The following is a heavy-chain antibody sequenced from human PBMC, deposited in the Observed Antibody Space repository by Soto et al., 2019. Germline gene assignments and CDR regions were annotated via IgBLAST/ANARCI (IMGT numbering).Heavy chain of an antibody. D-gene: IGHD1-26*01. J-gene: IGHJ3*02. Sequence: GGSLRLSCAASGFTFDDYGMSWVRQAPGKGLEWVSGINWNGGSTGYADSVKGRFTISRDNAKNSLYLQMNRLRAEDTALYRCARGVGATAFDIWGQGTMVTVSS. V-gene: IGHV3-20*01. CDR2: INWNGGST. CDR3: ARGVGATAFDI. CDR1: GFTFDDYG.